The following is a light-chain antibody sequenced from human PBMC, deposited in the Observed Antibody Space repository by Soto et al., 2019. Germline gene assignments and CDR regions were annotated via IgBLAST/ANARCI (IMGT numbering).Light chain of an antibody. CDR2: DAS. Sequence: PGERASLSCRASQSVSSYLAWYQQKPGQAPRLLIYDASNRATGIPARFSGSGSGTDFTLTISSLEPEDVAAYYCQKYNSAPLTFGGGTKVDIK. J-gene: IGKJ4*01. V-gene: IGKV3-11*01. CDR1: QSVSSY. CDR3: QKYNSAPLT.